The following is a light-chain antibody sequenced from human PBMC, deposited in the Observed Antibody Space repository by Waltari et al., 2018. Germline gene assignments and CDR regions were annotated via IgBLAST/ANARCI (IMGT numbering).Light chain of an antibody. V-gene: IGKV3-11*01. CDR3: QQRVNWPLT. CDR2: DAS. Sequence: VLTQSPATLSLSPGERATLSCRASQSVSSYLVWYQQKPGQAPRLLIYDASNRATGIPARFSGSGSGTDFTLTISSLEPEDFAVYYCQQRVNWPLTFGGGTNVEI. J-gene: IGKJ4*01. CDR1: QSVSSY.